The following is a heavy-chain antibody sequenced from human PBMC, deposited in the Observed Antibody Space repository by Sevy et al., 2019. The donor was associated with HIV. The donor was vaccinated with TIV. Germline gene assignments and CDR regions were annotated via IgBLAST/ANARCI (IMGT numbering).Heavy chain of an antibody. CDR2: IYDSGRT. D-gene: IGHD3-16*01. Sequence: SETLSLTCAVSGDSISSAGYSWSWIRQPPGKGLEWIGYIYDSGRTYYNTSLKSRVTISVDRSKNQFSLNLSSVTAADTAGYYCARVMTGNTGGWGDYFDYWGQGTLVTVSS. CDR3: ARVMTGNTGGWGDYFDY. CDR1: GDSISSAGYS. J-gene: IGHJ4*02. V-gene: IGHV4-30-2*01.